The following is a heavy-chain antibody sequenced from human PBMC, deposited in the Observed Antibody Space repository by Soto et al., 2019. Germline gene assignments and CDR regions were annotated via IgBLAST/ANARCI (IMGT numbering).Heavy chain of an antibody. Sequence: ASVKVSCKASGYTFTSYYMHWVRQAPGQGLEWMGWISAYNGNTNYAQKLQGRVTMTTDTSTSTAYMELRSLRSDDTAVYYCARPFPATYSSRLGGYYPYYFDYSGQRTPDTVSA. V-gene: IGHV1-18*04. D-gene: IGHD6-13*01. CDR2: ISAYNGNT. CDR1: GYTFTSYY. CDR3: ARPFPATYSSRLGGYYPYYFDY. J-gene: IGHJ4*01.